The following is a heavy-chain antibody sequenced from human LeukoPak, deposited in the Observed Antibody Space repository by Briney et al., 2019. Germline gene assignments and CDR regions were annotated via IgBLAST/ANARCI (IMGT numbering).Heavy chain of an antibody. V-gene: IGHV4-31*03. Sequence: SQTLSLTCTVSGGSISSGGYYWSWIRQHPGKGLGWIGYIYYSGSTYYNPSLKSRVTISVDTSKNQFSLKLSSVTAADTAVYYCASSSTLYCGGDCYPFDYWGQGTLVTVSS. D-gene: IGHD2-21*02. CDR1: GGSISSGGYY. J-gene: IGHJ4*02. CDR2: IYYSGST. CDR3: ASSSTLYCGGDCYPFDY.